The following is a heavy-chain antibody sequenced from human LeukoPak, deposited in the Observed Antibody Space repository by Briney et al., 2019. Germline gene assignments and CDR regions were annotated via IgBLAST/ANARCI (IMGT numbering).Heavy chain of an antibody. CDR1: GGSISSYY. CDR3: ARGGNSGYDPFDY. Sequence: SETLSLTCTVSGGSISSYYWSWIRQPPGKGLEWIGSTYYSGSTNYNPSLKSRVTISVDTSKNHFSLRLSSVTAADTAVYYCARGGNSGYDPFDYWGQGTLVTVSS. CDR2: TYYSGST. V-gene: IGHV4-59*13. J-gene: IGHJ4*02. D-gene: IGHD5-12*01.